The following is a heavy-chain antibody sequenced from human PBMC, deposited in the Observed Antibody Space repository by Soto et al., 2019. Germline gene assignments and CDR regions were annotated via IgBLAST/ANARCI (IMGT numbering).Heavy chain of an antibody. D-gene: IGHD2-15*01. CDR1: GSTFRSSA. CDR3: ATGAYCSGGSCSDYYYYYYGMDL. CDR2: LVVGTGNT. J-gene: IGHJ6*02. V-gene: IGHV1-58*01. Sequence: GASVKVSCKTSGSTFRSSAVQWVRQARGQRLEWIGWLVVGTGNTNYAQKFQQRVTISSDRSTNTVSMELSSPTSEDTAVYYCATGAYCSGGSCSDYYYYYYGMDLWGQGTTVTVSS.